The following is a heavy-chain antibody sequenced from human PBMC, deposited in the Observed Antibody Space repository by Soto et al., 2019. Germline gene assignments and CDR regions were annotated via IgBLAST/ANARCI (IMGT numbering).Heavy chain of an antibody. CDR2: ISAYNGNT. CDR3: ARAPPEYSSSSGFDP. Sequence: ASVKVSCKASGYTFTSYGISWVRQAPGQGLEWMGWISAYNGNTNYAQKLQGRVTMTTDTSTSTAYMELRSLRSDDTAVYYCARAPPEYSSSSGFDPWGQGTLVTVSS. CDR1: GYTFTSYG. J-gene: IGHJ5*02. D-gene: IGHD6-6*01. V-gene: IGHV1-18*01.